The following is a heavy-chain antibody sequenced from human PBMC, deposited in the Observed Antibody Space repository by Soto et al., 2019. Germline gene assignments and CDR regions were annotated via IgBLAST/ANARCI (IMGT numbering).Heavy chain of an antibody. Sequence: PVGSLRLSCAASGFTVSSNYMSWVRQAPGKGLEWVSVIYSGGSTYYADSVEGRFTISRDNSKNTLYLQMNSLRAEDTAVYYCARDRVSGFYYYYGMDVWGQGTTVTVSS. V-gene: IGHV3-53*01. CDR2: IYSGGST. CDR1: GFTVSSNY. D-gene: IGHD3-10*01. CDR3: ARDRVSGFYYYYGMDV. J-gene: IGHJ6*02.